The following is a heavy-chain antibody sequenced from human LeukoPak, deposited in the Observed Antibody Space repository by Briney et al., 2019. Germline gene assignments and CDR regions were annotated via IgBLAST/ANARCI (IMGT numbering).Heavy chain of an antibody. CDR3: ARARGGYFDY. D-gene: IGHD3-16*01. J-gene: IGHJ4*02. CDR2: IIPIFGTA. CDR1: GYTFTGYY. V-gene: IGHV1-69*13. Sequence: GASVKVSCKASGYTFTGYYMHWVRQAPGQGLEWMGGIIPIFGTANYAQKFQGRVTITADESTSTAYMELSSLRSEDTAVYYCARARGGYFDYWGQGTLVTVSS.